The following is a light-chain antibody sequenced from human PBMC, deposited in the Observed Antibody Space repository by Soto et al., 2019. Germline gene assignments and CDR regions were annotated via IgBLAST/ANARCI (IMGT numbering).Light chain of an antibody. V-gene: IGKV1-5*03. J-gene: IGKJ1*01. CDR1: QTISSW. CDR3: QHYNRYSEA. Sequence: DIQMTQSPSTLSGSVGDRVTITCRASQTISSWLAWYQQKPGKAPKLLIYKASTLKSGVPSRFSGSGSGTEFTLTIRSLQPDDFATYYCQHYNRYSEAFGQGTKVALK. CDR2: KAS.